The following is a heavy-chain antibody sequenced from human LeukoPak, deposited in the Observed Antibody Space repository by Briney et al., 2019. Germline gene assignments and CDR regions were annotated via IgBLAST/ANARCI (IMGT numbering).Heavy chain of an antibody. J-gene: IGHJ4*02. CDR1: GGSINNYY. D-gene: IGHD3-22*01. V-gene: IGHV4-59*01. Sequence: SETLSLTCTVSGGSINNYYWSWIRQPPGRGLEWIGYIYHTGSTYYNRSLASRVTMSVDTSKNQFSLNLRSVTAADTARYYCARDSSGYFFLPFDSWGRGTLVTVFS. CDR2: IYHTGST. CDR3: ARDSSGYFFLPFDS.